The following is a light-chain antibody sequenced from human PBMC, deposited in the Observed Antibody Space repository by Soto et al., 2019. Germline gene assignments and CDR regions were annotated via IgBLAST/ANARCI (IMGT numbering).Light chain of an antibody. CDR2: GDY. CDR3: QVWDSSSDHVV. V-gene: IGLV3-21*02. Sequence: SYELTQPPSVSVAPGQTARITCGGNNIGSKSVHWFQQKPGQAPVLVVYGDYERPSEIPERFSGSNSGNTATLTISRVEAGDEADYYCQVWDSSSDHVVFGGGTKLTVL. CDR1: NIGSKS. J-gene: IGLJ2*01.